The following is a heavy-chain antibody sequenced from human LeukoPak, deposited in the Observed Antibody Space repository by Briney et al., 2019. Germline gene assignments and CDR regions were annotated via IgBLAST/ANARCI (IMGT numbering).Heavy chain of an antibody. J-gene: IGHJ6*03. Sequence: SETLSLTCTVSGGSISSYYWSWIRQPPGKGLEWIGYIYYSGSTNYNPSLKSRVTISVDTSKNQFSLKLSSVTAADTAVYYCARGVYSSSWYGNYCYYYMDVWGKGTTVTVSS. V-gene: IGHV4-59*01. CDR2: IYYSGST. CDR1: GGSISSYY. CDR3: ARGVYSSSWYGNYCYYYMDV. D-gene: IGHD6-13*01.